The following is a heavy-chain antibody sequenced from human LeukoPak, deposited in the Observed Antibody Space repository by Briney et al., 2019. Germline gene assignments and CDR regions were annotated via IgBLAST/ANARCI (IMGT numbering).Heavy chain of an antibody. Sequence: GGSLRLSCAASGFTFSNAWMNWVRQAPRKGLEWVGRIKSTTDGGTTDSAAPVKGRFTISRDDSKNTLYLQMDSLKTEDTAVYYCSTGGRRESDSSGFYLFYYGMDVWGQGTTVTVSS. D-gene: IGHD3-22*01. CDR1: GFTFSNAW. V-gene: IGHV3-15*01. CDR2: IKSTTDGGTT. J-gene: IGHJ6*02. CDR3: STGGRRESDSSGFYLFYYGMDV.